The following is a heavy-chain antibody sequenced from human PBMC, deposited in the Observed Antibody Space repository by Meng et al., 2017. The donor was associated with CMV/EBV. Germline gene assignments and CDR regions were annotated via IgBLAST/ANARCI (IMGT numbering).Heavy chain of an antibody. CDR3: PRSFGVVIATYFDY. D-gene: IGHD2-21*01. CDR1: GFPLSPSGMC. CDR2: IDWDDDK. J-gene: IGHJ4*02. Sequence: SGPTLVKPTQTLTLTCTFSGFPLSPSGMCVSWVRQPPGKALEWLVLIDWDDDKYYSTSLKTRLTISKDTSKNQVVLTMTNMDPVDTATYYCPRSFGVVIATYFDYWGQGTLVTVSS. V-gene: IGHV2-70*20.